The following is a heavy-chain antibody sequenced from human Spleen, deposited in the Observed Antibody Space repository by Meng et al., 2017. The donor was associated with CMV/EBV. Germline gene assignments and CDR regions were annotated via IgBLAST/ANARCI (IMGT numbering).Heavy chain of an antibody. D-gene: IGHD2-2*01. V-gene: IGHV3-11*01. Sequence: GGSLRLSCAASGFSLSSYWMTWIRQAPGKGLEWISYITSRGTGTIYADSVKGRFTISVDSATNSLYLQMSRLRAEDTAVYYCARIVVVIPGAISYGMDVWGQGTTVTVSS. CDR2: ITSRGTGT. CDR3: ARIVVVIPGAISYGMDV. J-gene: IGHJ6*02. CDR1: GFSLSSYW.